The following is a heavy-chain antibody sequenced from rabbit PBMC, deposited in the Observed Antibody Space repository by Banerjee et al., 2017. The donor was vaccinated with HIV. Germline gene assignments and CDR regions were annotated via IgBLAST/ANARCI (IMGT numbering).Heavy chain of an antibody. CDR2: IYIDDGAT. CDR3: ARRYDGVGWAMDL. D-gene: IGHD4-2*01. V-gene: IGHV1S40*01. Sequence: QSLEESGGDLVKPGASLTLTCTASGFTISSSYYMCWVRQAPGKGLEWIACIYIDDGATYYASWAKGRFTISKSTSLNTVTLQMTSLTAADTATYFCARRYDGVGWAMDLWGQGTLVTVS. J-gene: IGHJ3*01. CDR1: GFTISSSYY.